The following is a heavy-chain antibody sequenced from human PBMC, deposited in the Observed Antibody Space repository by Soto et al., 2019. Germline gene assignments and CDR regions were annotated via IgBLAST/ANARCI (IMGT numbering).Heavy chain of an antibody. V-gene: IGHV3-23*01. CDR3: VKDFLYCSGGSCPSHYYMDV. Sequence: GGSLRLSCAASEFTFNNYAMSWVRQAPGKGLEWVSSINNSGGSRHYADSVKGRFTISRDNSKNTLYLQMNSLRAEDTAVYYCVKDFLYCSGGSCPSHYYMDVWGKGTTVTVSS. CDR2: INNSGGSR. CDR1: EFTFNNYA. J-gene: IGHJ6*03. D-gene: IGHD2-15*01.